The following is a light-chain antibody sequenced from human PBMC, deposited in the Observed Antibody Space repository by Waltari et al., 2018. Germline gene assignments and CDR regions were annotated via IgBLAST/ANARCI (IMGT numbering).Light chain of an antibody. J-gene: IGLJ1*01. Sequence: QSALTQPPFVSGAPGQSVTISCSGTSSDVGNGNRVSWFQQPPGTAPKLLIYAVNTRPSGIPDRFSGSKSGNTAFLTISGLQTEDEADYYCNSFTTTSTFVFGTGTKVTVL. CDR3: NSFTTTSTFV. V-gene: IGLV2-18*02. CDR1: SSDVGNGNR. CDR2: AVN.